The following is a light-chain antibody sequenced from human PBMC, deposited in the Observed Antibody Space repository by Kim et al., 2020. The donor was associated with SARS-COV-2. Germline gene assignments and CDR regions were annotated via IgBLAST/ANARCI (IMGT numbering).Light chain of an antibody. CDR3: TSYTGTSIPYV. CDR2: EVS. J-gene: IGLJ1*01. Sequence: QSALTQPASVSGSPGQSITISCTGTSSDVGGYNYVSWYQQHPGKAPKLMIYEVSNRPSGVSNRFSGSKSGNTASLTISGLQAEDEADYYCTSYTGTSIPYVFGTGTKSPS. CDR1: SSDVGGYNY. V-gene: IGLV2-14*01.